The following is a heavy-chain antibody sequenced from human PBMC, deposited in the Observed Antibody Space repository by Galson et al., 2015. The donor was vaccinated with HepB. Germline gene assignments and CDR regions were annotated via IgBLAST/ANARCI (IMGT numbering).Heavy chain of an antibody. CDR3: VRLGEVGFWWFDH. V-gene: IGHV2-5*02. Sequence: PALVKPTQTLTLTCTFSGFSLSTSGVGVGWIRQSPGKALEWLALIYWDDDKRYSPSLKRSLTITKDTSKNQVVLTKTHMDPVDTATYYCVRLGEVGFWWFDHWAREPWSPSPQ. CDR1: GFSLSTSGVG. D-gene: IGHD3-16*01. J-gene: IGHJ5*02. CDR2: IYWDDDK.